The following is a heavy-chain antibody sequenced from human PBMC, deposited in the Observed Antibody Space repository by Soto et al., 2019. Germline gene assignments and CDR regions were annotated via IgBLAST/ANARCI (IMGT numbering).Heavy chain of an antibody. CDR1: GYIFPDYY. D-gene: IGHD2-2*01. CDR2: IYPNNGDT. V-gene: IGHV1-2*02. CDR3: ARPYCSSNSCHNWFDS. Sequence: ASVKVSCKASGYIFPDYYINWVRQAPGQGLERVGWIYPNNGDTNYAQQFQGRVTMSTDTFISTSYMELNRLRSDDTAVYYCARPYCSSNSCHNWFDSWGQGTLVTVSS. J-gene: IGHJ5*01.